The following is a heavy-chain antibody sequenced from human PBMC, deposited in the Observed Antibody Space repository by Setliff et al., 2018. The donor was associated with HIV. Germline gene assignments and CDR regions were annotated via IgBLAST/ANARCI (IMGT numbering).Heavy chain of an antibody. CDR1: GGSLSGYY. Sequence: SETLSLTCAVYGGSLSGYYWTWNRQPPGKGLEWIGEINHSGSTNYNPSLKSRVTISIDTSKNQFSLKLSSVTAADTAMYYCARGRMATVLIRNWIDPWGQGSLVTVSS. D-gene: IGHD4-4*01. CDR2: INHSGST. CDR3: ARGRMATVLIRNWIDP. V-gene: IGHV4-34*01. J-gene: IGHJ5*02.